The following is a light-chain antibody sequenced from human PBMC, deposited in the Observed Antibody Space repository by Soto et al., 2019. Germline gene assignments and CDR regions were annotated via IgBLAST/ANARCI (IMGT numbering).Light chain of an antibody. J-gene: IGLJ3*02. CDR1: SSNIGSTT. CDR2: TNN. V-gene: IGLV1-44*01. Sequence: QPVLTQPPSASGTPGQRVTMACSGSSSNIGSTTVKWYQQLPGTAPKLLIYTNNQRPSGVPDRFSGSKSGTSASLAISGLQSEDEADYYCAAWDDSLNGVVFGGGTKLTVL. CDR3: AAWDDSLNGVV.